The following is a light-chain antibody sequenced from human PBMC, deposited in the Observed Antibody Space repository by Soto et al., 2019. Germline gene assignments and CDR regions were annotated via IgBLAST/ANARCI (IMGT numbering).Light chain of an antibody. J-gene: IGKJ1*01. CDR1: QSVSTR. CDR2: DAS. CDR3: QQYSVYWT. V-gene: IGKV1-5*02. Sequence: IQMTQPPSSLSASLGDRGTIICRASQSVSTRLAWYQQKPGKAPKVLIYDASSWAGGVPSRFTGSGSGTEFTLTINSLQPDDFATYYCQQYSVYWTFGQGTKVDIK.